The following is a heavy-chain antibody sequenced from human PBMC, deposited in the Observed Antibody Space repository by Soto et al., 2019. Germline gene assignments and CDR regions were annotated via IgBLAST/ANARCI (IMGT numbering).Heavy chain of an antibody. CDR1: GYTLTSYD. CDR2: INAGNGNT. CDR3: ARDQKTEFYFDY. Sequence: GASVTVSCKASGYTLTSYDMRWVRQAPGQRLEWMGWINAGNGNTKYSQKFQGRVTITRDTSASTAYMELSSLRSEDTAVYYCARDQKTEFYFDYWGQGTLVTVSS. V-gene: IGHV1-3*01. J-gene: IGHJ4*02.